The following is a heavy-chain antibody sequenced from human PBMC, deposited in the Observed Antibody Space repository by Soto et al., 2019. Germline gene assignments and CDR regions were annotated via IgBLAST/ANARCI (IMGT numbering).Heavy chain of an antibody. V-gene: IGHV4-30-4*01. CDR1: GGSISSGDYY. Sequence: SETLSLTCTVSGGSISSGDYYWSWIRQPPGKGLEWIGYIYYSGSTYYNPSLKSRVTRSVDTSKNQFSLKLSSVTAADTAVYYCARLVQLLQGRWFDPWAERILVTVSS. CDR3: ARLVQLLQGRWFDP. D-gene: IGHD2-15*01. J-gene: IGHJ5*02. CDR2: IYYSGST.